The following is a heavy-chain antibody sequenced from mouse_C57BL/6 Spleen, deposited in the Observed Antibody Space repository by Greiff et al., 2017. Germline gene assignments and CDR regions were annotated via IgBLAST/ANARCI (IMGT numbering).Heavy chain of an antibody. V-gene: IGHV1-39*01. CDR1: GYSFTDYN. CDR2: INPNYGST. Sequence: VQRQQSVPELVKPGASVKISCKASGYSFTDYNMNWVKQSNGKSLEWIGVINPNYGSTSYNQKFKGKATLTADQSSSTAYMQLNRLTSEDSAVSAGAEGDFQAVGWVTNWGQGTLVTVSA. D-gene: IGHD3-3*01. CDR3: AEGDFQAVGWVTN. J-gene: IGHJ3*01.